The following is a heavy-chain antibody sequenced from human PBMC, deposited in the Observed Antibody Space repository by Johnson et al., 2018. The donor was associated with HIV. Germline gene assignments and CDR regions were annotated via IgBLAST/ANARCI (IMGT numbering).Heavy chain of an antibody. V-gene: IGHV3-66*02. Sequence: VQLVESGGGLVKPGGSLRLSCAASGFTFDDYAMHWVRQAPGKGLEWVSGIYSGGSTYYADPVKGRFTISRDNSKNTLYLQMNSLRAEDTAVYYCARGGGTMDDAFDIWGQGTMVTVSS. J-gene: IGHJ3*02. D-gene: IGHD3-10*01. CDR2: IYSGGST. CDR1: GFTFDDYA. CDR3: ARGGGTMDDAFDI.